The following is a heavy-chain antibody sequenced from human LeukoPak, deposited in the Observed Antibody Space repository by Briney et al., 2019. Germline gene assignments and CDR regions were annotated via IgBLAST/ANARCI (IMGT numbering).Heavy chain of an antibody. V-gene: IGHV4-39*07. CDR2: IYYSGST. D-gene: IGHD3-3*01. CDR3: ARMPRVDYDFWSGFGMDV. CDR1: GGSISRSSYY. J-gene: IGHJ6*02. Sequence: PSETLSLTCTVSGGSISRSSYYWGWIRQPPGKGLEWIGSIYYSGSTYYNPSLKSRVTISVDTSKNQFSLKLSSVTAADTAVYYCARMPRVDYDFWSGFGMDVWGQGTTVTVSS.